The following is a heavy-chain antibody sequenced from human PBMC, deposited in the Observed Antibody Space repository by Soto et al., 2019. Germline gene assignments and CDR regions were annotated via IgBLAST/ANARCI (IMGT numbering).Heavy chain of an antibody. Sequence: SETLSLTCTVSGGSISSGGYYWSWIRQHPGKGLEWIGYIYYSGSTYYNPSLKSRVTISVDTSKNQFSLKLSSVTAADTAVYYCARAIAAANWFDPWGQGTLVTVSS. V-gene: IGHV4-31*03. J-gene: IGHJ5*02. D-gene: IGHD6-13*01. CDR1: GGSISSGGYY. CDR3: ARAIAAANWFDP. CDR2: IYYSGST.